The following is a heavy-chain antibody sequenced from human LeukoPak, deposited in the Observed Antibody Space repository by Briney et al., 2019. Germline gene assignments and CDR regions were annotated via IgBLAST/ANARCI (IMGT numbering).Heavy chain of an antibody. J-gene: IGHJ3*02. CDR2: IYPGDSDT. CDR1: GYTFITYW. CDR3: ARPDDYGGKPSAFDI. V-gene: IGHV5-51*01. D-gene: IGHD4-23*01. Sequence: GESLKISCKGSGYTFITYWIGWVRQMPGKGPEWMGIIYPGDSDTRYSPSFQGQVTISADKPITTAYLQWNSLKASDTAMYYCARPDDYGGKPSAFDIWGQGTMVTVSS.